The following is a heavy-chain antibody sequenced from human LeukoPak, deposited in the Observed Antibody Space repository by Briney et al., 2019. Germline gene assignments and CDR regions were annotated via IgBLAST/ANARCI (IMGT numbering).Heavy chain of an antibody. J-gene: IGHJ6*03. CDR2: IRYDGSNK. CDR3: AKDGVWIGEKKANMDV. D-gene: IGHD3-10*01. CDR1: GFTFSSYG. V-gene: IGHV3-30*02. Sequence: PGGSLRLSCAASGFTFSSYGMHWVRQAPGKGLERVAFIRYDGSNKYYADSVKGRFTISRDNSRNTLYLQMNSLRAEDTAVYYCAKDGVWIGEKKANMDVWGKGTTV.